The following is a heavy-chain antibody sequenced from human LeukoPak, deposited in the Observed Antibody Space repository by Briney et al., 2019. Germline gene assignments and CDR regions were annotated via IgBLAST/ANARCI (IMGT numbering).Heavy chain of an antibody. Sequence: GSVKVSCKLSGNTLTEFSMHWVRQAPGKGLEWMGGFDPEDAKTIYAQKFQGRVTMTEDTSTDTAYMELSSLRSEDTAVYYCATAGDAIDSVMICDFWGQGTLVTVSS. V-gene: IGHV1-24*01. D-gene: IGHD3/OR15-3a*01. CDR3: ATAGDAIDSVMICDF. J-gene: IGHJ4*02. CDR2: FDPEDAKT. CDR1: GNTLTEFS.